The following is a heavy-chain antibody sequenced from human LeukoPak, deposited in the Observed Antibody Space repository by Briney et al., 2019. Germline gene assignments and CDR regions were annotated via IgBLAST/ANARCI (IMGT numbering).Heavy chain of an antibody. CDR1: GFTFRTYW. D-gene: IGHD1-26*01. Sequence: GGSLRLSCAASGFTFRTYWMHWVRHAPGEGLVWVSRISTESGSTTGYADSVKGRFAISRDNAKNTVYLQMNSLRAEDTGVYYCARDLSSGSYRFFDHWGQGTLVTVSS. J-gene: IGHJ4*02. V-gene: IGHV3-74*01. CDR2: ISTESGSTT. CDR3: ARDLSSGSYRFFDH.